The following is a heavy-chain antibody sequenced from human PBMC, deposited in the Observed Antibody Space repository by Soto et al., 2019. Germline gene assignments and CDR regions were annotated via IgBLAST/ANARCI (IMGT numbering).Heavy chain of an antibody. CDR3: ALRLQGIHYLDS. J-gene: IGHJ4*02. CDR1: GFSLITDGGV. Sequence: QITVEESGPTLVKPTQTLTLTCTFSGFSLITDGGVVGWIRQPPRNAPVWLAFTYWGGDKRDSLSLQSRLTITKEVSRNQVVLSMTNMDPVDTGTYNCALRLQGIHYLDSWGLGIVVTVSS. CDR2: TYWGGDK. V-gene: IGHV2-5*02.